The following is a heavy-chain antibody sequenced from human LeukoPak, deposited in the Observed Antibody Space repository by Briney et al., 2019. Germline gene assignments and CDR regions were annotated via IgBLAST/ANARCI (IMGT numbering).Heavy chain of an antibody. Sequence: GGSLRLSCAASGFTFSSYGMHWVRQAPGKGLEWVAVIWYDGSNKYYADSVKGRFTISRDNSKNTLYLQMNSLRAEDTAVYYCARAPVMVRGVLDCWGQGTLVTVSS. CDR2: IWYDGSNK. V-gene: IGHV3-33*01. J-gene: IGHJ4*02. CDR1: GFTFSSYG. D-gene: IGHD3-10*01. CDR3: ARAPVMVRGVLDC.